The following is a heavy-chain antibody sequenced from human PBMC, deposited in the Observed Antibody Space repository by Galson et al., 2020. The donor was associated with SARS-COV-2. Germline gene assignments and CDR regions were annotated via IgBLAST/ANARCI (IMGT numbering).Heavy chain of an antibody. CDR3: ARSHDSSGNALEI. CDR1: GGSISSGSYH. J-gene: IGHJ3*02. V-gene: IGHV4-61*02. Sequence: SETLSLTCTVSGGSISSGSYHWSWIRQPAGKELEWIGRIHSTGSTNYNPSLKSRVTISVDTSKNQFSLRLSSVTAADTAVYYCARSHDSSGNALEIWGQGTRVTVSS. CDR2: IHSTGST. D-gene: IGHD3-22*01.